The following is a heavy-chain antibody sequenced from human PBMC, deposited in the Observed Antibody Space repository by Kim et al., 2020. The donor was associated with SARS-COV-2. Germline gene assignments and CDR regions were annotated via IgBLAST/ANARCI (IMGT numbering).Heavy chain of an antibody. V-gene: IGHV4-34*01. D-gene: IGHD3-22*01. CDR1: GGSFRGYY. Sequence: SETLSLTCAVYGGSFRGYYWNWIRQPPGKGLEWIGEIKHSGSTNYNASLKSRVTMSVDTSKNQFSLRLSSMTAADTAVYYCARRPGSSGYFYEGMGKPFDYWGQGILVTVSS. CDR3: ARRPGSSGYFYEGMGKPFDY. J-gene: IGHJ4*02. CDR2: IKHSGST.